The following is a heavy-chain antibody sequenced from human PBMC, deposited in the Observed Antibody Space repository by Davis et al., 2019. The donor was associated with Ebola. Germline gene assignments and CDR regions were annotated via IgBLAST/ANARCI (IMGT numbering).Heavy chain of an antibody. CDR3: ARDAYCSGGSCYIY. J-gene: IGHJ4*02. Sequence: GGSLRLSCAASGTTFSSYATSWVRQAPGKGLEWLSAISGSGGSTYYADSVKGRFTISRDNSKKMMYLQMNSLRAEDTAVYYCARDAYCSGGSCYIYWGQGTLVTVSS. V-gene: IGHV3-23*01. CDR1: GTTFSSYA. CDR2: ISGSGGST. D-gene: IGHD2-15*01.